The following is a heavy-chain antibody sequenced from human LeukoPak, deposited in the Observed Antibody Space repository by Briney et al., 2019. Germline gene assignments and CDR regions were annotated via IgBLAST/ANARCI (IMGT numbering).Heavy chain of an antibody. D-gene: IGHD3-22*01. Sequence: SETLSLTCAVYGGSFSGYYWSWIRQPPGKGLEWIGSIYYSGSTYYNPSLKSRVTISVDTSKNQFSLKLSSVTAADTAVYYCASSTYYYDSSGYYYRDHTFDYWGQGTLVTVSS. V-gene: IGHV4-34*01. CDR1: GGSFSGYY. CDR3: ASSTYYYDSSGYYYRDHTFDY. CDR2: IYYSGST. J-gene: IGHJ4*02.